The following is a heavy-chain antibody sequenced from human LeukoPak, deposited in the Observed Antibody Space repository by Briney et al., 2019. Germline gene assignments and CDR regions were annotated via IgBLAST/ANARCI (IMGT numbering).Heavy chain of an antibody. CDR2: FDAENGET. Sequence: ASVKVSCKVSGYTLTELSMHWVRQAPGEGLEWPGGFDAENGETVYAQKFQGRVIMTEDTSTDTAYMELSSLRSEDTAIYFCASTSKRGYTYNFSDYWGQGTLVTVSS. D-gene: IGHD5-18*01. J-gene: IGHJ4*02. V-gene: IGHV1-24*01. CDR1: GYTLTELS. CDR3: ASTSKRGYTYNFSDY.